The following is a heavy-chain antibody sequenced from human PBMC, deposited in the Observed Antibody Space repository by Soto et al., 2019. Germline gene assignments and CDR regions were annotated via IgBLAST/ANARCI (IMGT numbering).Heavy chain of an antibody. V-gene: IGHV3-23*01. CDR3: AKVNKPRDFYYYGMDV. J-gene: IGHJ6*02. Sequence: GGSLRLSCAASGFTFSSYALSWVRQAPGKGLEWVSAISGSGGSTFYADSVKGRFTISRDNSKKTLYLQMDTLRAEDTAVYYCAKVNKPRDFYYYGMDVWGQGTTVTVSS. CDR1: GFTFSSYA. CDR2: ISGSGGST.